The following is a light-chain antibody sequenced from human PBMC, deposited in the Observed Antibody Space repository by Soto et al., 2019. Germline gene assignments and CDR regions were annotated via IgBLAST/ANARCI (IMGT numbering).Light chain of an antibody. Sequence: EIVLTQSPGTLSLSPGERATLSCRASQNISSSSLAWYQQKPGQAPRLLIHAASSRATGIPDRFSGSGSGTDLTLSISRLEPEDFAVYYCQQYGGSALYTFGQGTKLEIK. V-gene: IGKV3-20*01. CDR1: QNISSSS. CDR2: AAS. CDR3: QQYGGSALYT. J-gene: IGKJ2*01.